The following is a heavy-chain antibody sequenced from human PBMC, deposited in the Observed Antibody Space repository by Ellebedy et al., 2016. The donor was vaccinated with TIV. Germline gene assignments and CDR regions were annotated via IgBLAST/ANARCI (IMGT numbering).Heavy chain of an antibody. CDR2: IYSGGST. CDR3: ARAGSYSSGWGFDY. V-gene: IGHV3-53*01. CDR1: GFTVSSNY. D-gene: IGHD6-19*01. Sequence: GESLKISXAASGFTVSSNYMSWVRQAPGKGLEWVSVIYSGGSTYYADSVKGRFTISRDNSKNTLYLQMNSLRAEDTAVYYCARAGSYSSGWGFDYWGQGTLVTVSS. J-gene: IGHJ4*02.